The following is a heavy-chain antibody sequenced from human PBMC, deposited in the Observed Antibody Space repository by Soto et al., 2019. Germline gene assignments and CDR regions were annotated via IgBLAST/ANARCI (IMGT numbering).Heavy chain of an antibody. V-gene: IGHV3-74*01. Sequence: EVQLVESGGGLVQPGGSLRLSCAASGFDFSNSWIHWVRQGPGKGLVWVSHINSDGSGTTYADSVKGRFTISRDNAKNTVYLQMNSLRAEDTAVYYCAKDTAYAMDGWGQGTTVTVSS. CDR3: AKDTAYAMDG. D-gene: IGHD2-15*01. CDR2: INSDGSGT. J-gene: IGHJ6*02. CDR1: GFDFSNSW.